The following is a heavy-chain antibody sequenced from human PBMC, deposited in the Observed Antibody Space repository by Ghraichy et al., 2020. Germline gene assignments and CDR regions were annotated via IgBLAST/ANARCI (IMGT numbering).Heavy chain of an antibody. Sequence: SETLSLTCTVSGGSISSYYWSWIRQPPGKGLEWIGYIYYSGSTNYNPSLKSRVTISVDTSKNQFSLKLSSVTAADTAVYYCARSGYCSGGSCYFDYWGQGTLVTVSS. V-gene: IGHV4-59*01. CDR2: IYYSGST. D-gene: IGHD2-15*01. CDR1: GGSISSYY. CDR3: ARSGYCSGGSCYFDY. J-gene: IGHJ4*02.